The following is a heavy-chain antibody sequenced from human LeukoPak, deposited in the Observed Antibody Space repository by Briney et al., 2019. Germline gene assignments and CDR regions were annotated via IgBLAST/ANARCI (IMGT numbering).Heavy chain of an antibody. J-gene: IGHJ6*02. CDR1: GDSIRSSSYY. Sequence: SETLSLTCTVSGDSIRSSSYYWGWIRQPPGKGLEWIGSYYYSGNTYYNPSLKSRVTISVDTSKNQFSLKLSSVTAADTAVYYCARDRGYYGMDVWGQGTTVTVSS. CDR2: YYYSGNT. CDR3: ARDRGYYGMDV. V-gene: IGHV4-39*07.